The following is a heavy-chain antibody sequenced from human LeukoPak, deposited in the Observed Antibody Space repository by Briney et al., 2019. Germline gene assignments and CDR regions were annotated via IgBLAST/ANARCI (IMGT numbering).Heavy chain of an antibody. CDR2: VSSSSGTI. V-gene: IGHV3-48*02. J-gene: IGHJ1*01. CDR3: LAVLQH. Sequence: GGSLRLSCTASGFTFSSYSMNWVRQAPGKGLKWVSYVSSSSGTIYYADSVKGRFTISRDNAKNSLYLLMNSLRDEDTAVYYCLAVLQHWGQGTLVTVSS. CDR1: GFTFSSYS.